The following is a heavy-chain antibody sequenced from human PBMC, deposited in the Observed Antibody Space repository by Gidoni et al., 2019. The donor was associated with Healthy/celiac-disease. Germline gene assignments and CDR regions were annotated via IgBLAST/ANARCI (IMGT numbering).Heavy chain of an antibody. CDR3: ARDSGSYLNYYYGMDV. V-gene: IGHV1-69*01. J-gene: IGHJ6*02. CDR2: IIPICGTA. D-gene: IGHD1-26*01. Sequence: QVQLVQSGAEVKKPGSSVKVSCKASGGTFSSYALSWVRQAPGQGLEGMGGIIPICGTANYAQKFQGRVTITADESTSTDYMELSSLRSEDTAVYYCARDSGSYLNYYYGMDVWGQGTTVTVSS. CDR1: GGTFSSYA.